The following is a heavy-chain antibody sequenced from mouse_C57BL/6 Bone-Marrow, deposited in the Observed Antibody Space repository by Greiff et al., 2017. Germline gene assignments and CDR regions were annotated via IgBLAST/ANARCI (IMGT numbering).Heavy chain of an antibody. CDR3: ARRHYYGSSYGAMDY. CDR1: GYTFTDYN. J-gene: IGHJ4*01. D-gene: IGHD1-1*01. Sequence: VQLQQSGPELVKPGASVKIPCKASGYTFTDYNMDWVKQSHGKSLEWIGDINPNNGGTIYNQKFKGKATLTVDKSSSTAYMELRSLTSEDTAVYYCARRHYYGSSYGAMDYWGQGTSVTVSS. V-gene: IGHV1-18*01. CDR2: INPNNGGT.